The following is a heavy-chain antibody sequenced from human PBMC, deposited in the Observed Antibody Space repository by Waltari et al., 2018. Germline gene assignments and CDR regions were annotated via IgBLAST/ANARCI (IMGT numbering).Heavy chain of an antibody. CDR2: MNPDRGNT. CDR1: GYTFTSYD. D-gene: IGHD3-3*01. Sequence: QVQLVQSGAEVKKPGASVKVSCKASGYTFTSYDINWVRQATGQGLEWMGWMNPDRGNTGYAQKFQGRVTMTRNTSISTAYMELSSLRSEDTAVYYCARGTVLRFVEWLPDYYYGMDVWGQGTTVTVSS. CDR3: ARGTVLRFVEWLPDYYYGMDV. J-gene: IGHJ6*02. V-gene: IGHV1-8*01.